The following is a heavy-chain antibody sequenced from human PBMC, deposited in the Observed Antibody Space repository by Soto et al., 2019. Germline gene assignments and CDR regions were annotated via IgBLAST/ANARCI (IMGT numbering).Heavy chain of an antibody. J-gene: IGHJ6*02. Sequence: QVRLQQSGPGLVKPSQTLSLNCAVSGDSLSSSGVAWNWLRQSPSRGLEWLGRTYYYRSKWYNDYAVSVKSRITINPDTSKTQFSLRLTSVSPEDSAVYYCARGQFSAIDVWAQGTPVTVSS. CDR3: ARGQFSAIDV. CDR1: GDSLSSSGVA. D-gene: IGHD6-19*01. CDR2: TYYYRSKWYN. V-gene: IGHV6-1*01.